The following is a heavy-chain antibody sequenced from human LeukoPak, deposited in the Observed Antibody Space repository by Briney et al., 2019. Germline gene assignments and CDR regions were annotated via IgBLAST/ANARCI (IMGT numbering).Heavy chain of an antibody. J-gene: IGHJ4*02. V-gene: IGHV1-18*01. CDR2: ISAYNGNT. Sequence: ASVKVSCKASGNTFTSYGISWVRQAPGQGLERMGWISAYNGNTNYAQKLQGRVTMTTDTSTSTAYMELRSLRSDDTAVYYCARDPGPYDSSGYYSSWGQGTLVTVSS. CDR1: GNTFTSYG. CDR3: ARDPGPYDSSGYYSS. D-gene: IGHD3-22*01.